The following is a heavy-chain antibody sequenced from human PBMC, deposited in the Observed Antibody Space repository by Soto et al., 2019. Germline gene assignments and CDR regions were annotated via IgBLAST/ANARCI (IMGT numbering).Heavy chain of an antibody. CDR2: INHSGST. D-gene: IGHD6-13*01. Sequence: QVQLQQWGAGLLKPSETLSLTCAVYGGSFSGYYWSWIRHPPGKGLEWLGEINHSGSTNYNPSLKSRVTIAVDTSKNQFSLKLSAVTAADTAVYYCARGAPWYSSSWSKGWNAFAIWGQGTMVTVSS. V-gene: IGHV4-34*01. J-gene: IGHJ3*02. CDR3: ARGAPWYSSSWSKGWNAFAI. CDR1: GGSFSGYY.